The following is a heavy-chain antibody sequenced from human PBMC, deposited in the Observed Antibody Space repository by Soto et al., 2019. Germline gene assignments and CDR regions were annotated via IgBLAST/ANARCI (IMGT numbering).Heavy chain of an antibody. V-gene: IGHV3-21*01. D-gene: IGHD2-2*01. J-gene: IGHJ4*02. CDR3: ARDASAGSSTSN. Sequence: DSVHGRFTVSRDNAKNSMYLQMTSLRVEDTAVYFCARDASAGSSTSNWGQGTLVTVSS.